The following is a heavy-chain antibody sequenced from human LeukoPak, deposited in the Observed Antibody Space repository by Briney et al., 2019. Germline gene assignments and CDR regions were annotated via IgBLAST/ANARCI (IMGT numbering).Heavy chain of an antibody. CDR1: GGSISSGSYY. CDR2: IYTSGST. V-gene: IGHV4-61*02. J-gene: IGHJ4*02. Sequence: SETLSLTCTVSGGSISSGSYYWSWIRQPAGKGLEWIGRIYTSGSTNYNPSLKSRVTISVDTSKNQFSLKLSSVTAADTAVYYCATDWQSPYFSLGAHWGLGTLVTVSS. CDR3: ATDWQSPYFSLGAH. D-gene: IGHD3-16*01.